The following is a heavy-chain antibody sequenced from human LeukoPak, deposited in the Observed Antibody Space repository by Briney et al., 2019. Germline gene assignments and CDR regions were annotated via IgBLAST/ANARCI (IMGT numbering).Heavy chain of an antibody. D-gene: IGHD4-11*01. CDR1: GFTFSSYG. V-gene: IGHV3-23*01. J-gene: IGHJ6*03. CDR3: AGRHDYSNYGEGTNYYYYYMDV. CDR2: ISGSGGST. Sequence: GGSLRLSCAASGFTFSSYGMSWVRQAPGKGLEWVSAISGSGGSTYYADSVKGRFTISRDNSKNTLYLQMNSLRAEDTAVYYCAGRHDYSNYGEGTNYYYYYMDVWGKGTTVTVPS.